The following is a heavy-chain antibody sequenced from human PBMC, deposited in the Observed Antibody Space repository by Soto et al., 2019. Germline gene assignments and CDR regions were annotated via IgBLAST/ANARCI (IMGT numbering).Heavy chain of an antibody. CDR3: ARGSIAAAGTRYYYYGMDV. D-gene: IGHD6-13*01. CDR2: ISGSGGST. CDR1: GFTFSSYA. J-gene: IGHJ6*02. V-gene: IGHV3-23*01. Sequence: GGSLRLSGAASGFTFSSYAMSWVRQAPGKGLEWVSAISGSGGSTYYADSVKGRFTISRDNSKNTLYLQMNSLRAEDTAVYYCARGSIAAAGTRYYYYGMDVWGQGTTVTVS.